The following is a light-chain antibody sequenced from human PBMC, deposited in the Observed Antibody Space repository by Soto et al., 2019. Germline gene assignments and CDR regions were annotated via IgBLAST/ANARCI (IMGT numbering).Light chain of an antibody. Sequence: EIVMTQSPATLSVSPGERATLSCRASQRIDTSLAWYQQRPGQAPRLLLYNAATRATGIPARFSGRGFGTEFTLTISSLQSEDFALYCCQQYYKWPPFTFGPGTKVDI. CDR1: QRIDTS. J-gene: IGKJ3*01. CDR2: NAA. CDR3: QQYYKWPPFT. V-gene: IGKV3-15*01.